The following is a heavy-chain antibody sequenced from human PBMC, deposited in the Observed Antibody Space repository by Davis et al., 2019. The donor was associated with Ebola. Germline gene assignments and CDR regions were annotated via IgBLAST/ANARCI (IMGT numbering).Heavy chain of an antibody. V-gene: IGHV4-31*06. J-gene: IGHJ4*02. CDR2: IVFSGTT. D-gene: IGHD3-3*01. CDR1: GASITTGTYY. CDR3: ANSLGPTTGVEY. Sequence: LRLSCAVSGASITTGTYYCSWIRQHPVQGLEWMGYIVFSGTTKYTPSLKSRVTISADTSKNQFSRRLTTVTAADTAVYLCANSLGPTTGVEYWGQGTLVTVSS.